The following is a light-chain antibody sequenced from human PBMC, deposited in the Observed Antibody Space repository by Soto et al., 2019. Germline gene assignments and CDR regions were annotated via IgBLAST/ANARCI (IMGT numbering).Light chain of an antibody. V-gene: IGKV3-20*01. Sequence: ETVLTQSPATLSVSPGGRATLSCRASQSISDTLAWYQQKPGQAPRLLIYGASNRATGIPDRFSGSGSETDFTLTISRLEPEDFAVYYCHQYGSSPSAFGQGTKVDIK. J-gene: IGKJ1*01. CDR1: QSISDT. CDR3: HQYGSSPSA. CDR2: GAS.